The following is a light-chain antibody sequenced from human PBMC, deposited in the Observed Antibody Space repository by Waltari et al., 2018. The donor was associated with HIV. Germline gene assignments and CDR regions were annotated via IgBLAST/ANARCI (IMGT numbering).Light chain of an antibody. V-gene: IGLV1-44*01. CDR1: SSNVGANI. J-gene: IGLJ2*01. Sequence: QSVLTQPSSASGTPGQTVTNFCSGSSSNVGANIVNWYQQLPGTAPKLLIYNNDQRPSGVPDRFSGSKSGTSASLAVSGLQPEDEADYYCATWDDNLNGLLFGGRTKLTVL. CDR3: ATWDDNLNGLL. CDR2: NND.